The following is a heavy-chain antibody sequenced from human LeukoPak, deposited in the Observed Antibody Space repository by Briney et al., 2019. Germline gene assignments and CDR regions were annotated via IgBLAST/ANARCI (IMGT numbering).Heavy chain of an antibody. V-gene: IGHV4-39*07. CDR2: IYYSGST. CDR1: GGSISSSSYY. CDR3: AVEMATSLNAFDI. Sequence: PSETLSLTCTVSGGSISSSSYYWGWIRQPPGKGLEWIGSIYYSGSTYYNPSLKSRVTISVDTSKNQFSLKLSSVTGADTAVYYCAVEMATSLNAFDIWGQGTMVTVSS. D-gene: IGHD5-24*01. J-gene: IGHJ3*02.